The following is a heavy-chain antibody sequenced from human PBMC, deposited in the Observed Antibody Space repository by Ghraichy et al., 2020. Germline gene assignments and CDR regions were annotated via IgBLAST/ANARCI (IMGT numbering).Heavy chain of an antibody. V-gene: IGHV4-59*01. CDR2: IYYNGNT. CDR1: GGSISSYY. Sequence: SQTLSLTCTVSGGSISSYYWNWIRQPPGRGLEWIGYIYYNGNTNYNPSLKSRVTISKDTSNNQLSLRLSSVTAADTAVYYCARGLNSGHYYYYYYMDVWGKGTTVTVSS. J-gene: IGHJ6*03. D-gene: IGHD1-26*01. CDR3: ARGLNSGHYYYYYYMDV.